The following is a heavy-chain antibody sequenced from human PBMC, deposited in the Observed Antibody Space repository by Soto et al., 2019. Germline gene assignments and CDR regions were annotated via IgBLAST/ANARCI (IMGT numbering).Heavy chain of an antibody. D-gene: IGHD6-13*01. Sequence: SETLSLTCAVYGGSFSGYYWSWIRQPPGKGLEWIGEINHSGSTNYNPSLKSRVTISVDTSKNQFSLKLSSVTAADTAVYYCARGDGGAAARHRIKYNWFDPWGQGTLVTVSS. CDR2: INHSGST. V-gene: IGHV4-34*01. CDR1: GGSFSGYY. J-gene: IGHJ5*02. CDR3: ARGDGGAAARHRIKYNWFDP.